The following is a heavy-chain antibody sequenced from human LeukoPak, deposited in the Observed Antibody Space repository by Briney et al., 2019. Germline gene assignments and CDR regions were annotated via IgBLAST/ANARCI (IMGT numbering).Heavy chain of an antibody. V-gene: IGHV4-34*01. CDR1: GGSFSGYY. D-gene: IGHD6-13*01. CDR2: INHSGST. J-gene: IGHJ4*02. Sequence: SETLSLTCAVYGGSFSGYYWSWIRQPPGKGLEWIGEINHSGSTNYNPSLKSRVTISVDTSKNQFSLKLSSVTAADTAVYYCARGLPETIAAAGTGGYWGQGTLDTVSS. CDR3: ARGLPETIAAAGTGGY.